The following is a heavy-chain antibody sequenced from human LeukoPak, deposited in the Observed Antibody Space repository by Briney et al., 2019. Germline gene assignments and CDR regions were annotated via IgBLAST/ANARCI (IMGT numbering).Heavy chain of an antibody. V-gene: IGHV1-69*13. CDR2: IIPIFGTA. CDR3: ARELGYFDL. CDR1: GYTFTGYY. Sequence: GASVKVSCTASGYTFTGYYMHWVRQAPGQGLEWMGGIIPIFGTANYAQKFQGRVTITADESTSTAYMELSSLRSEDTAVYYCARELGYFDLWGRGTLVTVSS. J-gene: IGHJ2*01.